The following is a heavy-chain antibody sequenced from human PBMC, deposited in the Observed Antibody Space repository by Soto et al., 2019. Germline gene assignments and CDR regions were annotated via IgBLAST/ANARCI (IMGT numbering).Heavy chain of an antibody. CDR2: TYYRSKWYN. D-gene: IGHD6-19*01. V-gene: IGHV6-1*01. CDR1: GDSVSSKSAT. Sequence: PSLTLSLSGAISGDSVSSKSATWNWIRQSPSRGVEWLGRTYYRSKWYNEYAVSVKSRITINPDTSKNQFSLQLNSVTPEDTAVYDCARGEDDSSCWYGFDYWGQGTLVTVSS. J-gene: IGHJ4*02. CDR3: ARGEDDSSCWYGFDY.